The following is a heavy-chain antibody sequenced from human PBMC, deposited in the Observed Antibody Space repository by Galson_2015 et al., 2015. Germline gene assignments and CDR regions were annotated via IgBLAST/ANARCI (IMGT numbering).Heavy chain of an antibody. V-gene: IGHV4-59*01. D-gene: IGHD5-24*01. CDR2: IYYSGST. J-gene: IGHJ4*02. CDR1: GASISSYY. CDR3: ARAGDAYNPFNY. Sequence: ETLSLTCTVSGASISSYYWSWIRQPPGKGLEWIGYIYYSGSTNYNSSLKSRVTMSMDTSKNQFYLRLNSVTAADTGVYYCARAGDAYNPFNYWGQGILVSVSS.